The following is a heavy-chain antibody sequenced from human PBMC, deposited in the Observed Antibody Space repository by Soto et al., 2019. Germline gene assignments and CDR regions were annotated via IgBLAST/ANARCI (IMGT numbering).Heavy chain of an antibody. J-gene: IGHJ5*02. CDR3: ARIYYGSGSGISVWFDP. CDR2: IFSNDEK. CDR1: GFSLSNARMG. Sequence: QVTLKESGPVLVKPTETLTLTCTVSGFSLSNARMGVSWIRQPPGKALEWLAHIFSNDEKSYSTSLKSRLTLSNDTSKSQVVLTMTNMDPVDTATYYCARIYYGSGSGISVWFDPLGQGTLVTVSS. V-gene: IGHV2-26*01. D-gene: IGHD3-10*01.